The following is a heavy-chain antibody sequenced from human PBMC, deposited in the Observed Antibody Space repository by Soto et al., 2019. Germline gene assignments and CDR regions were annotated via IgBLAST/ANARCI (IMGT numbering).Heavy chain of an antibody. D-gene: IGHD3-3*01. CDR1: GYTFTSYG. V-gene: IGHV1-18*01. Sequence: QVQLVQSGAEVKKPGASVKVSCKASGYTFTSYGISWVRQAPGQGLEWLGWISAYNGNTNYAQKLQGRVTMTTDASTSTAYMELRSLRSDDTAVYYCARVWRDFWCGYQYYFDYWGQGTLVTVSS. J-gene: IGHJ4*02. CDR2: ISAYNGNT. CDR3: ARVWRDFWCGYQYYFDY.